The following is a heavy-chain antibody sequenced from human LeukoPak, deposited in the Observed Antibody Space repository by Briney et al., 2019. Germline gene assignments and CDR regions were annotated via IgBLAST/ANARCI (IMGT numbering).Heavy chain of an antibody. CDR2: IYYSGST. J-gene: IGHJ5*02. D-gene: IGHD6-13*01. CDR3: ARFRGIIAAAGNWFDP. V-gene: IGHV4-59*02. Sequence: SETLSLTCTVSGGSVSSYYWSWIRQSPGKGLEWIGYIYYSGSTNYNPSLKSRVTISVDTSKNQFSLRLSSVTAADTAVYYCARFRGIIAAAGNWFDPWGQGTLVTVSS. CDR1: GGSVSSYY.